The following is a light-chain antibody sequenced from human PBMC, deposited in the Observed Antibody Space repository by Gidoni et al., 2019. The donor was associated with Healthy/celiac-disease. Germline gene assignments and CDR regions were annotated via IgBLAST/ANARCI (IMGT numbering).Light chain of an antibody. Sequence: EIVMTQSPATLSVSPGERATLSCRASQSVSSNLAWYQHKPGKAPRLLIYGASTRATGIPARFSGSESGPEFTLTISSLQSEDFAVYYCQQYNNWPPLTFGGGTKVEIK. J-gene: IGKJ4*01. CDR2: GAS. CDR3: QQYNNWPPLT. CDR1: QSVSSN. V-gene: IGKV3-15*01.